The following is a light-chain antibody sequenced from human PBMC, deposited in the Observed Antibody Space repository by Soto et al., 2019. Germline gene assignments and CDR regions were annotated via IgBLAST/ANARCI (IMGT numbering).Light chain of an antibody. J-gene: IGKJ5*01. V-gene: IGKV3-20*01. Sequence: VVTQSPPTLSLSPGEVATLSCRASQSLSNFFLAWYQQKPGQAPRLLIYGTSIRATGIPDRFSGSGSETDFTLTVNRLEPEDFAVYYCQQYESSPITFGQGTRLEIK. CDR1: QSLSNFF. CDR3: QQYESSPIT. CDR2: GTS.